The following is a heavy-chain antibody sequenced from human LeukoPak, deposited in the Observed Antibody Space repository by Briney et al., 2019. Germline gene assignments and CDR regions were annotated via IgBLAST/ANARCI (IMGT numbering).Heavy chain of an antibody. CDR1: GYTFTSYD. CDR2: MNPNSGNT. D-gene: IGHD6-19*01. J-gene: IGHJ5*02. Sequence: GASVKVSCKASGYTFTSYDINWVRQATGQGLEWMGWMNPNSGNTGYAQKFQGRVTMTRNTSISTAYMGLSSLRSEDTAVYYCARGSYVAVAGTGYNWFDPWGQGTLVTVSS. CDR3: ARGSYVAVAGTGYNWFDP. V-gene: IGHV1-8*01.